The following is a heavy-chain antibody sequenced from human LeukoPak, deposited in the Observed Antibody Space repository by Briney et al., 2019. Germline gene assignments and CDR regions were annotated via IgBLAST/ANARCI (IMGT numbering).Heavy chain of an antibody. Sequence: SETLSLTCTVSGGSISSYYWSWIRQPPGKGLEWIGYIYYSGSTNYNPSLKSRVTISVDTSKNQFSLKLTSVTAADTAVYYCARQGGNDYGGNRPLLWIDPWGQGTLVTVSS. CDR2: IYYSGST. V-gene: IGHV4-59*08. J-gene: IGHJ5*02. D-gene: IGHD4-23*01. CDR3: ARQGGNDYGGNRPLLWIDP. CDR1: GGSISSYY.